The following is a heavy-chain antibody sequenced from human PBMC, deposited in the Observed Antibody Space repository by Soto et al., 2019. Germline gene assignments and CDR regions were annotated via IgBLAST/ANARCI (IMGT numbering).Heavy chain of an antibody. J-gene: IGHJ4*02. CDR3: AKGTEYGVVLMSTFDY. CDR2: ISYDGSNK. CDR1: GFTFSSYG. Sequence: GGSLRLSYGASGFTFSSYGMHWVRQAPGKGLEWVAVISYDGSNKYYADSVKGRFTISRDNARNSLYLQMNNLRAEDTALYFCAKGTEYGVVLMSTFDYWGQGTLVTVSS. V-gene: IGHV3-30*18. D-gene: IGHD3-3*01.